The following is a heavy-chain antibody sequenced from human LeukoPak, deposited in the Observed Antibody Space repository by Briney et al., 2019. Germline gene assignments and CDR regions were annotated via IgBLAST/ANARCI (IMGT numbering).Heavy chain of an antibody. CDR3: ASSAWDSSGYSFAD. V-gene: IGHV1-8*01. CDR2: MNPNSGNT. D-gene: IGHD3-22*01. Sequence: ASVKVSCKASGYTFTSYYINWVRQATGQGLEWMGWMNPNSGNTGYAQKFQGRGTMTRNTSISTAYLELSSLRPDGTAVYYCASSAWDSSGYSFADWGQGTLVTVSS. J-gene: IGHJ4*02. CDR1: GYTFTSYY.